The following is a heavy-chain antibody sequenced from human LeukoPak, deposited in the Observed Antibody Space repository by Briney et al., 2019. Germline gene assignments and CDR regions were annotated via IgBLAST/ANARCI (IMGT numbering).Heavy chain of an antibody. Sequence: SETLSLTCTVSGGSISSYYWSWIRQPPGKGLEWIGYIYYSGSTNYNPSLKSRVTISVDTSKNQFPLKLSSVTAADTAVYYCARHVPTYYYDSSGYVFDCWGQGTLVTVSS. V-gene: IGHV4-59*08. J-gene: IGHJ4*02. D-gene: IGHD3-22*01. CDR3: ARHVPTYYYDSSGYVFDC. CDR2: IYYSGST. CDR1: GGSISSYY.